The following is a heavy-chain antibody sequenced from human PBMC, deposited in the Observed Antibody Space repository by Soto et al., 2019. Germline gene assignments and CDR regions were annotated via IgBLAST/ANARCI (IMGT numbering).Heavy chain of an antibody. J-gene: IGHJ6*02. CDR3: ARAPMDDYGNYYDGMDV. Sequence: QVQLQQWGAGLLKPSETLSLTCGVSGGSFRGYSWNWIRQSPEKGLEWIGEINYRGITSYNPSLRSRVTISLDTSTNRCSLTLTSVTAVDTAIYYCARAPMDDYGNYYDGMDVWGQGTTITVS. CDR2: INYRGIT. V-gene: IGHV4-34*01. D-gene: IGHD4-17*01. CDR1: GGSFRGYS.